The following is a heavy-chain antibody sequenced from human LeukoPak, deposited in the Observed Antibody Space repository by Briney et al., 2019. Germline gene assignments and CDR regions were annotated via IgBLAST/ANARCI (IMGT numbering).Heavy chain of an antibody. D-gene: IGHD3-22*01. CDR3: ARGGYYDSSGYMVDPFDY. V-gene: IGHV4-59*01. Sequence: SETLSLTCTVSGGSISSYYWSWIRQPPGKGLEWIGYIYYSGSTNYNPSLKSRVTISVDTSKNQFSLKLSSVTAADTAVYYCARGGYYDSSGYMVDPFDYWGQGTLVTVSS. J-gene: IGHJ4*02. CDR1: GGSISSYY. CDR2: IYYSGST.